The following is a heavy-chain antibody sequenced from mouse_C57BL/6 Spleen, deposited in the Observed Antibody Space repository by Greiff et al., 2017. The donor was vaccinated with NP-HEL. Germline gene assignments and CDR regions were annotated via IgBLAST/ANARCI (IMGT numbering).Heavy chain of an antibody. J-gene: IGHJ3*01. CDR2: INPNNGGT. Sequence: VQLQQSGPELVKPGASVKIPCKASGYTFTDYNIDWVKQSHGKSLEWIGDINPNNGGTIYNQKFKGKATLTVDKSSSTAYMELRSLTSEDTAVYYCAREDWDGAWFAYWGQGTLVTVSA. CDR1: GYTFTDYN. V-gene: IGHV1-18*01. D-gene: IGHD4-1*01. CDR3: AREDWDGAWFAY.